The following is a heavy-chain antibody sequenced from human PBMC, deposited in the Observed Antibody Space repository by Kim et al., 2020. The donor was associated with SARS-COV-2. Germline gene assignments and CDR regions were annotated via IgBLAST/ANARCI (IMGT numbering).Heavy chain of an antibody. D-gene: IGHD3-3*01. CDR3: ASKRRARFLEWLPQLDPYYYYYGMDV. CDR1: GFTFSSYA. Sequence: GGSLRLSCAASGFTFSSYAMSWVRQAPGKGLEWVSAISGSGGSTYYADSVKGRFTISRDNSKNTLYLQMNSLRAEDTAVYYCASKRRARFLEWLPQLDPYYYYYGMDVWGQGTTVTVSS. V-gene: IGHV3-23*01. J-gene: IGHJ6*02. CDR2: ISGSGGST.